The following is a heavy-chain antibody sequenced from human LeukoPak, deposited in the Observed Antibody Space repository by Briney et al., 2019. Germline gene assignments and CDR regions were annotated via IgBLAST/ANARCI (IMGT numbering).Heavy chain of an antibody. CDR1: EFTFSSYS. Sequence: GGSLRLSCAASEFTFSSYSVNWVRQAPGKGLEWVSSIGSSSTSIYYAGSVKGRFTISRDNAKNSLYLQMNSLRAEDSAVYYCAREHSEAFDIWGQGTMVTVSS. CDR3: AREHSEAFDI. CDR2: IGSSSTSI. D-gene: IGHD2-15*01. J-gene: IGHJ3*02. V-gene: IGHV3-21*01.